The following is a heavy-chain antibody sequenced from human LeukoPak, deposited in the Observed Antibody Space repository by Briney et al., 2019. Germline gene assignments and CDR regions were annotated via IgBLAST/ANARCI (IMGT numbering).Heavy chain of an antibody. CDR1: GFTVSSNY. CDR3: ARASIVVVPAAPSGDYYGMDV. J-gene: IGHJ6*02. D-gene: IGHD2-2*01. CDR2: IYSGGST. Sequence: GGSLRLSCAASGFTVSSNYMSWVRQAPGKGLEWVSVIYSGGSTYYADSVKGRFTISRDNSKNTLYLQMNSLRAEDTAVYYCARASIVVVPAAPSGDYYGMDVWGQGTTVTVSS. V-gene: IGHV3-53*01.